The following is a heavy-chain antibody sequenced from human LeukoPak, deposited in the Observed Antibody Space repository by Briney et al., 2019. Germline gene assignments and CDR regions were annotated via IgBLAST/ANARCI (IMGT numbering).Heavy chain of an antibody. D-gene: IGHD3-22*01. CDR1: GDSVSRSSYY. J-gene: IGHJ4*02. V-gene: IGHV4-61*01. CDR2: IYYIGST. Sequence: PSETLSPTCTVSGDSVSRSSYYWTWIRQPPGKGLEWIGYIYYIGSTNYNPSLKSRLTMSVDTSKNQFSLRLSSVIAADTAVYYCARYYDSTGSFDYWGQGTLVTVSS. CDR3: ARYYDSTGSFDY.